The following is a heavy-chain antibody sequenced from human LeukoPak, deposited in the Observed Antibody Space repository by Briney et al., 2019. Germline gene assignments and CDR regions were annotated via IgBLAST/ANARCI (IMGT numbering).Heavy chain of an antibody. Sequence: GGSLRLSCAASGFTVSSNYMSWVRQAPGKGLEWVSVIYSGGSTYYADSVKGRFTISRDNSKNTLYLQMNSLRAEDTAVYYCATLSGSYLGDDYWGQGTLVTVSS. CDR2: IYSGGST. CDR3: ATLSGSYLGDDY. J-gene: IGHJ4*02. V-gene: IGHV3-53*01. CDR1: GFTVSSNY. D-gene: IGHD1-26*01.